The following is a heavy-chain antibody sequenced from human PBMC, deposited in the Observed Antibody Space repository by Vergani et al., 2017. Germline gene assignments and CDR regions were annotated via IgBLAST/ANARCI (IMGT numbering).Heavy chain of an antibody. CDR3: ARDXFSRNYYGSGSLDY. V-gene: IGHV1-18*01. D-gene: IGHD3-10*01. Sequence: QVQLVQSGAEVKKPGASLKVSCKASGYTFTSYGISWVRQAPGQGLEWMGWISAYNGNTNYAQKLQGRVTMTTDTSTSTAYMELRSLRSDDTAVYYCARDXFSRNYYGSGSLDYWGQGTLVTVSS. CDR1: GYTFTSYG. J-gene: IGHJ4*02. CDR2: ISAYNGNT.